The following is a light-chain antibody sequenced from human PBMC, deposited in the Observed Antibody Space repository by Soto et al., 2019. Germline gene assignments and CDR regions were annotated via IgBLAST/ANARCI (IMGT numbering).Light chain of an antibody. CDR2: RTS. Sequence: EILMTQSPSTLSASPGERATLSCRASESISRWLAWYQQKPGQAPKLLMFRTSSRESGFPARFSGSRSGTVFNLTISSLQPDDFATYYCQQYNSYPVTFGQGTKVDIK. J-gene: IGKJ1*01. CDR1: ESISRW. V-gene: IGKV1-5*01. CDR3: QQYNSYPVT.